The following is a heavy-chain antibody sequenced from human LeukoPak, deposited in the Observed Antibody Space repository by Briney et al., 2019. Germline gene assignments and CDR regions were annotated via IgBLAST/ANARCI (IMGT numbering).Heavy chain of an antibody. CDR2: ISSSSSYI. D-gene: IGHD5-12*01. J-gene: IGHJ5*02. V-gene: IGHV3-21*01. CDR1: GFTFSSYS. Sequence: GGSLRLSCAASGFTFSSYSMNWVRQAPGKGLEWVSSISSSSSYIYYADSVKGRFTISRDNAKNSLYLQMNSLRAEDTAVYYCARGRYSGYDYYWFDPWGQGTLVTVSS. CDR3: ARGRYSGYDYYWFDP.